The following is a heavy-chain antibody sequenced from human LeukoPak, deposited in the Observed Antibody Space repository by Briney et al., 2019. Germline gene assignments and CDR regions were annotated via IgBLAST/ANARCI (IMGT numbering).Heavy chain of an antibody. J-gene: IGHJ4*02. D-gene: IGHD3/OR15-3a*01. CDR3: ARHGGTGILDY. V-gene: IGHV4-39*01. Sequence: SETLSLTCTVSGGSISSSSYYWGWIRQPPGKGLEWIGSIYYSGSTYYNPSLKSRVTISVDTSKNQFPLKLSSVTAADTAVYYCARHGGTGILDYWGQGTLVTVSS. CDR2: IYYSGST. CDR1: GGSISSSSYY.